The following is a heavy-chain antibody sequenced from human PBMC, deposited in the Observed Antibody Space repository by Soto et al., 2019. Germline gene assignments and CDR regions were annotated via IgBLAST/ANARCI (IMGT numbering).Heavy chain of an antibody. CDR1: GFTFSSYA. CDR2: ISGSGGST. V-gene: IGHV3-23*01. J-gene: IGHJ4*02. Sequence: EVQLLEAGGGLVQPGGSLRLSCAASGFTFSSYAMSWVRQAPGKGLEWVSAISGSGGSTYYADSVKGRFTISRDNSKNTLYLQMNSLRAEDTAVYYCAKGWRREWLLSYFDYWGQGTLVTVSS. CDR3: AKGWRREWLLSYFDY. D-gene: IGHD3-3*01.